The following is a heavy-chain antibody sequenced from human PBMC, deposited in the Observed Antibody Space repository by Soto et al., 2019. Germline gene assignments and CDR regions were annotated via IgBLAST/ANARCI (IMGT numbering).Heavy chain of an antibody. CDR2: IYNGGST. CDR3: ARDSTSYYDFWSGYYSFYYYHYGMDV. D-gene: IGHD3-3*01. V-gene: IGHV3-66*01. J-gene: IGHJ6*02. CDR1: GFTVSSNY. Sequence: GGSLRLSCAASGFTVSSNYMSWVRQAPGKGLEWVSVIYNGGSTYYADSVKGRFTISRDNSKNTLYLQMNSLRAEDTAVYYCARDSTSYYDFWSGYYSFYYYHYGMDVWGQGTTVTVSS.